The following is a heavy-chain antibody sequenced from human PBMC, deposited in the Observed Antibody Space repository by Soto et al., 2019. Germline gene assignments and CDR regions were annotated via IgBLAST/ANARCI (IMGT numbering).Heavy chain of an antibody. CDR1: GGSISSINW. CDR2: IYHSGST. CDR3: ARDLAYGSGT. V-gene: IGHV4-4*02. J-gene: IGHJ4*02. D-gene: IGHD3-10*01. Sequence: QVQLQESGPGLVKPSGTLSLTCAVSGGSISSINWWSWVRQPPGKGLEWIGEIYHSGSTNYNPSLXXRXTXPVDKSKNQFSLKLSSVTAADTAVYYCARDLAYGSGTWGQGTLVTVSS.